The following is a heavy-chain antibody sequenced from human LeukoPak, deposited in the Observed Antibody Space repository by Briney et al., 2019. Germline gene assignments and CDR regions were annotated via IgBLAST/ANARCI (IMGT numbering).Heavy chain of an antibody. CDR3: ARGPDSRKAGY. D-gene: IGHD1-14*01. V-gene: IGHV4-34*01. Sequence: SETLSLTCAVYGESFTDYHFSWIRQPPGKGLEWIGEISHDEGTNYSPSLKSRVTISLDTSKNQFSLKLTSVTAADTAVYYCARGPDSRKAGYWGPGTLVTVSS. CDR2: ISHDEGT. CDR1: GESFTDYH. J-gene: IGHJ4*02.